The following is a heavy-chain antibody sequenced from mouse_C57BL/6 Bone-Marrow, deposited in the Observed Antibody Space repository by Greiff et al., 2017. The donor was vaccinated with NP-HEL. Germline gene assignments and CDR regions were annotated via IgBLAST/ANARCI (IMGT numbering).Heavy chain of an antibody. D-gene: IGHD1-1*01. Sequence: EVNLVESGGGLVQSGRSLRLSCATSGFTFSDFYLAWVRQAPGKGLEWIAASRNKANDYTPESSASVKCRFLFSRDTSQSILYLQMNALRAEDTAIYYCARDAVDLLREWYFDVWGTGTTVTVSS. V-gene: IGHV7-1*01. CDR1: GFTFSDFY. CDR3: ARDAVDLLREWYFDV. J-gene: IGHJ1*03. CDR2: SRNKANDYTP.